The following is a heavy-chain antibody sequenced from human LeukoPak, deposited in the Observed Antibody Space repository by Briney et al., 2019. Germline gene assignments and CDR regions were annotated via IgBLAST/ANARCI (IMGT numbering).Heavy chain of an antibody. Sequence: GGSLRLSCAASGFTVSSNYMSWVRQAPGKGLEWVSVIYSVGSTYYADSVRGRFTISRDNSKNTLYLQMNSLRVEDTAVYYCARELYITGEQPPDYWGQGTLVTVSS. D-gene: IGHD7-27*01. J-gene: IGHJ4*02. V-gene: IGHV3-66*01. CDR2: IYSVGST. CDR3: ARELYITGEQPPDY. CDR1: GFTVSSNY.